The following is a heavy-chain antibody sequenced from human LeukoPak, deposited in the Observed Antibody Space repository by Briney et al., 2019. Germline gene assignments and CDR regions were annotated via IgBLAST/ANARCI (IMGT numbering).Heavy chain of an antibody. CDR1: GGSISSDF. V-gene: IGHV4-59*01. D-gene: IGHD3-22*01. Sequence: PSETLSLTCTVSGGSISSDFWIWVRQPPGKGLEWIGYIYGSGSTNYNPSLKSRVSISVDTSKNHFSLKLSSVTAADTAVYYCARGQWLPVFDFWGQGTLVTVSS. CDR2: IYGSGST. J-gene: IGHJ4*02. CDR3: ARGQWLPVFDF.